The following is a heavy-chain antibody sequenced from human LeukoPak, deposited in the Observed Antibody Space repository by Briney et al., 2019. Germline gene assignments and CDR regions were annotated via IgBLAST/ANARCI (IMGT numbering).Heavy chain of an antibody. J-gene: IGHJ4*02. CDR3: AKDARRTFGLSSGLYRGSYYFDY. V-gene: IGHV3-48*04. CDR2: ISSSSTI. Sequence: PGGSLRLSCAASGFTFSSYSMNSVRQAPGKGLEWVSYISSSSTIYYADSVKGRFTISRDNSKNTLFLQVNSLRAEDTAVYYCAKDARRTFGLSSGLYRGSYYFDYWGQGTLVTVSS. D-gene: IGHD6-19*01. CDR1: GFTFSSYS.